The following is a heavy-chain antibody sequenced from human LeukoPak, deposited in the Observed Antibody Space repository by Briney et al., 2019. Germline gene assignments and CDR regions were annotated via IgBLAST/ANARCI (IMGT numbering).Heavy chain of an antibody. CDR3: ARGDRPGYDY. CDR2: INHSGST. CDR1: GGSISSSSYY. V-gene: IGHV4-39*07. Sequence: PSETLSLTCTVSGGSISSSSYYWGWIRQPPGKGLEWIGEINHSGSTNYNPSLKSRVTISVDTSKNQFSLKLSSVTAADTAVYYCARGDRPGYDYWGQGTLVTVSS. D-gene: IGHD1-14*01. J-gene: IGHJ4*02.